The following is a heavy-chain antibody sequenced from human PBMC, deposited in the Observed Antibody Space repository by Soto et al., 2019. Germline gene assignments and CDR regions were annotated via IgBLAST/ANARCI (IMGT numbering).Heavy chain of an antibody. CDR1: RYTFTSYD. V-gene: IGHV1-46*03. J-gene: IGHJ4*02. Sequence: QVQVVQSGVEVKKPGASVKVSCKSSRYTFTSYDVHWVRQAPGQGLEWMGLINPTGGSPNYAQTFQGRVTMNKDTSTSTVDMELSSLRSEDTAMYYCALGRGKPYYFDYWGQGTLVTVSS. CDR3: ALGRGKPYYFDY. CDR2: INPTGGSP. D-gene: IGHD1-26*01.